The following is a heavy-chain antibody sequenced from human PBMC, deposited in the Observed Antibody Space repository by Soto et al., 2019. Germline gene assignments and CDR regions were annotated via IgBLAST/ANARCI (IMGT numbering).Heavy chain of an antibody. CDR3: ARRAYSSGTCDS. D-gene: IGHD3-22*01. Sequence: EVQLEQSGAEVKKPGESLKISCKGSGYNFNNYWIAWVRQLPGKGLEWMGMIYPGDSDTKYSPSFEGRVVISADKAANTAYLQWSSVQASDDAIYYCARRAYSSGTCDSWGQGTLVTVSS. CDR2: IYPGDSDT. CDR1: GYNFNNYW. V-gene: IGHV5-51*01. J-gene: IGHJ4*02.